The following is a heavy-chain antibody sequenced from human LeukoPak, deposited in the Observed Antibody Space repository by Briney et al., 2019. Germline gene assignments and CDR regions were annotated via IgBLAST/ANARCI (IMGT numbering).Heavy chain of an antibody. V-gene: IGHV3-23*01. CDR1: GFTFSSYG. CDR2: ISGSGGST. J-gene: IGHJ5*02. Sequence: GGSLRLSCAASGFTFSSYGMSWVRQAPGKGLEWVSAISGSGGSTYYADSVKGRFTISRDNAKNSLYLQMNSLRAEDTAVYYCARERSSRGGWFDPWGQGTLVTVSS. D-gene: IGHD6-13*01. CDR3: ARERSSRGGWFDP.